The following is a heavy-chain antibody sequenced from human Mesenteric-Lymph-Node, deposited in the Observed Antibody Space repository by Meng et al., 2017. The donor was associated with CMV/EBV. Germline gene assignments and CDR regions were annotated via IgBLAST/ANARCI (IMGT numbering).Heavy chain of an antibody. D-gene: IGHD2-8*01. V-gene: IGHV3-33*06. CDR3: AKRRYCTNGVCYQLFDY. Sequence: LSLTCAASGFTFSSYGMHWVRQAPGKGLEWVAVIGYDGSNKYYADSGKGRFTISRDNSKNTLYLQMNSLRAEDTAVYYCAKRRYCTNGVCYQLFDYWGQGTLVTVSS. CDR2: IGYDGSNK. J-gene: IGHJ4*02. CDR1: GFTFSSYG.